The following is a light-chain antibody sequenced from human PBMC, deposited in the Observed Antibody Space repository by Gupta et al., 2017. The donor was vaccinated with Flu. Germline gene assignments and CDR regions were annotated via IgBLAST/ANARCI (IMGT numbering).Light chain of an antibody. J-gene: IGLJ3*02. V-gene: IGLV3-21*02. CDR2: DDT. CDR3: QVRDSTSDHYV. CDR1: HIGSKS. Sequence: GGNHIGSKSVHWYQQKPGHAPVLVVYDDTDRPSWIPERFSGSNSGYTATLTITRVEAGDEADYYCQVRDSTSDHYVFGGGTKLTVL.